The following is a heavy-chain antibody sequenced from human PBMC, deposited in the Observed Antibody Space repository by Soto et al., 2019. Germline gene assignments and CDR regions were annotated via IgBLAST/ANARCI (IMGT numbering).Heavy chain of an antibody. Sequence: GGSLRLSCAASGFTFSSYAMSWVRQAPGKALEWVSSINIVGGATNYADSVRGRFTMSRDDSRNTVFLQMNSLRAEDTAVYYCTKNYYFDSWGQGTLVTVSS. CDR3: TKNYYFDS. V-gene: IGHV3-23*01. CDR1: GFTFSSYA. CDR2: INIVGGAT. J-gene: IGHJ4*02.